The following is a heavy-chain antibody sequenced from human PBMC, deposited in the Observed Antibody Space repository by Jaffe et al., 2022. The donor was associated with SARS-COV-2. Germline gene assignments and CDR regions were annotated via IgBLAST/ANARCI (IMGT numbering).Heavy chain of an antibody. CDR2: INHSGST. D-gene: IGHD2-15*01. V-gene: IGHV4-34*01. CDR1: GGSFSGYY. Sequence: QVQLQQWGAGLLKPSETLSLTCAVYGGSFSGYYWSWIRQPPGKGLEWIGEINHSGSTNYNPSLKSRVTISVDTSKNQFSLKLSSVTAADTAVYYCARGRGGRIVYYYYYYMDVWGKGTTVTVSS. CDR3: ARGRGGRIVYYYYYYMDV. J-gene: IGHJ6*03.